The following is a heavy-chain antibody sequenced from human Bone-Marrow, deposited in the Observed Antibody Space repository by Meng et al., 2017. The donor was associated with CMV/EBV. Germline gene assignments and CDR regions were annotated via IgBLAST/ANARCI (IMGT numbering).Heavy chain of an antibody. CDR1: GFTFSSHA. V-gene: IGHV3-30*04. D-gene: IGHD3-22*01. CDR3: AKDLGYDSPRGWFDP. Sequence: GESLKISCAASGFTFSSHAMHWVRQAPGKGLEWVALISYDGSNKYYADSVEGRFTISRDNSKNTLYLQMNSLRAEDTAVYYCAKDLGYDSPRGWFDPWGQGTLVTVSS. CDR2: ISYDGSNK. J-gene: IGHJ5*02.